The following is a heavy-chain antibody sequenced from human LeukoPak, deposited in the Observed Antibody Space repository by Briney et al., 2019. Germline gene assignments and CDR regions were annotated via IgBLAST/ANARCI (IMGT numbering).Heavy chain of an antibody. CDR1: GFTFSSYG. Sequence: GGSLRLSCAASGFTFSSYGMNWVRQAPGKGLEWVAVIWYDGSNKYYGDSVKGRFTISRDNSKNTVSLQMNSLRVEDTAVYYCARLGSSWSFDYWGQGTLITVSS. D-gene: IGHD6-13*01. CDR3: ARLGSSWSFDY. J-gene: IGHJ4*02. CDR2: IWYDGSNK. V-gene: IGHV3-33*01.